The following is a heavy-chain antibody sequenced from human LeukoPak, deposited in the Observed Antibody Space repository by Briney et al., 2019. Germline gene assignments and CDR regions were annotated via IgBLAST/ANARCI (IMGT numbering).Heavy chain of an antibody. J-gene: IGHJ4*02. Sequence: ASVKVSCKASGYTFTSYGISWVRQAPGQGLEWMGWISAYNGNTNYAQKLQGRVTMTTDTSTSTAYMELRSLRSDDTAVYYCARDRGGYSSSWYNYFDYWGQGTLVTVSS. CDR1: GYTFTSYG. CDR2: ISAYNGNT. D-gene: IGHD6-13*01. V-gene: IGHV1-18*01. CDR3: ARDRGGYSSSWYNYFDY.